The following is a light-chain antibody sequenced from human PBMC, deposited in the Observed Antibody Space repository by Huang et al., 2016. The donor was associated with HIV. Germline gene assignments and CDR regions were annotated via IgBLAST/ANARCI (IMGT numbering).Light chain of an antibody. Sequence: GDRVTITCRASQDISNYLAWYQQKPGSAPKLLIYAASTLQSGVPSRFSGNVSGTDFTLSISCLQSEDLATYYCQQYSFFPHTFGQGTRL. CDR1: QDISNY. CDR3: QQYSFFPHT. J-gene: IGKJ5*01. V-gene: IGKV1-8*01. CDR2: AAS.